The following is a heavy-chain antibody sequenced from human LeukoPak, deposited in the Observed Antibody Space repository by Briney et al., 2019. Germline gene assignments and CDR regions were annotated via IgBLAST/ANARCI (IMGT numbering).Heavy chain of an antibody. V-gene: IGHV1-24*01. CDR3: ATDSSGPYAFDI. D-gene: IGHD2-15*01. CDR1: GYTLTELS. Sequence: ASVKVSCKVSGYTLTELSMHWVRQAPGKGLEWMGGFDPEDGETIYAQKFQGRVTMTEDTSTDTAYMELSSLRSEDTAVYYCATDSSGPYAFDIWGQGIMVTVSS. CDR2: FDPEDGET. J-gene: IGHJ3*02.